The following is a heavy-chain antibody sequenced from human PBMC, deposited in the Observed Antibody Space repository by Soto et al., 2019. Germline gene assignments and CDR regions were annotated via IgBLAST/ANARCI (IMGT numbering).Heavy chain of an antibody. Sequence: ASVKVSCKASGYTFTSYAMHWVRQAPGQRLEWMGWINAGNGNTKYSQKFQGRVTITRDTSASTAYMELSSLRSEDTAVYYCARSYSSSRRQGGYSSGWPDYWGQGTLVTVSS. CDR1: GYTFTSYA. J-gene: IGHJ4*02. CDR2: INAGNGNT. V-gene: IGHV1-3*01. D-gene: IGHD6-19*01. CDR3: ARSYSSSRRQGGYSSGWPDY.